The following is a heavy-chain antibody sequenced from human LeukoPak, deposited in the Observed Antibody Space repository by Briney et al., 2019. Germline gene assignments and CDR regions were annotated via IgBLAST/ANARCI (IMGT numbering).Heavy chain of an antibody. J-gene: IGHJ4*02. Sequence: ASVKVSCKASGYTFTNYGLTWVRQAPGQGLEWMGWISAYNGNTNYAQELQGRVTMTTDTSTNTAYMELRSPRSDDTAVYYCARDGLWFPDYWGQGTLVTVSS. V-gene: IGHV1-18*01. CDR1: GYTFTNYG. CDR3: ARDGLWFPDY. CDR2: ISAYNGNT. D-gene: IGHD3-10*01.